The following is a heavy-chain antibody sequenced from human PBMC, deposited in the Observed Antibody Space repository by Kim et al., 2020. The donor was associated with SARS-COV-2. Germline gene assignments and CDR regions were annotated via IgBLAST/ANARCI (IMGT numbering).Heavy chain of an antibody. Sequence: GRSLRLSCAASGFTFSSYAMHWVRQAPGKGLGWVAVISYDGINKYYADSVKGRFTISRDNSKNTLYLQMNSLRAEDTALYYCARDWDDSSGYYGTLDYWG. CDR3: ARDWDDSSGYYGTLDY. D-gene: IGHD3-22*01. CDR2: ISYDGINK. CDR1: GFTFSSYA. V-gene: IGHV3-30-3*01. J-gene: IGHJ4*01.